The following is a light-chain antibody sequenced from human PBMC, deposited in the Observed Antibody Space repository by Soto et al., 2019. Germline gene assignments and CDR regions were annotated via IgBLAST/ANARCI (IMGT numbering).Light chain of an antibody. CDR1: SSNIGANYD. CDR3: QSYDNTLSARDV. V-gene: IGLV1-40*01. CDR2: GNN. Sequence: QTVLTQPPSVSGAPGQTVTISCTGSSSNIGANYDVHWYQQRPGTAPKLLIFGNNIRPSGVPDRFSGSKSGTSASLAITGLQAEDEGDYYCQSYDNTLSARDVFGTGTKVTV. J-gene: IGLJ1*01.